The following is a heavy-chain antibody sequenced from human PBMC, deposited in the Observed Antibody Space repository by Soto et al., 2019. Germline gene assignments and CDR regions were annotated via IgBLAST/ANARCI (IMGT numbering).Heavy chain of an antibody. CDR1: GGTFSSYA. Sequence: QVQLVQSGAAVKKPGSSVKVSCKASGGTFSSYAISWVRQAPGQGLEWMGGIIPIFGTANYAQKFQGRVTITADESTSTAYMELSSLRSEDTAVYYCAFAVPEVVAATGGPDYWGQGTLVTVSS. CDR3: AFAVPEVVAATGGPDY. J-gene: IGHJ4*02. CDR2: IIPIFGTA. D-gene: IGHD2-15*01. V-gene: IGHV1-69*12.